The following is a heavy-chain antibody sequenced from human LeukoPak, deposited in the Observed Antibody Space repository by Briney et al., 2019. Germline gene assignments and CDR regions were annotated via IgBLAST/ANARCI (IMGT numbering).Heavy chain of an antibody. J-gene: IGHJ1*01. D-gene: IGHD6-13*01. CDR3: ARAAAQYFQH. CDR1: GFTFSSYA. V-gene: IGHV3-30-3*01. CDR2: ISYDGSTK. Sequence: LPGGSLRLSCAASGFTFSSYAMHGVRDAPGKGVEWVAVISYDGSTKYYADSVKGRFTISRDNSRNTLYLQMNSLRAEDTAVYYCARAAAQYFQHWGQGTQVTVSS.